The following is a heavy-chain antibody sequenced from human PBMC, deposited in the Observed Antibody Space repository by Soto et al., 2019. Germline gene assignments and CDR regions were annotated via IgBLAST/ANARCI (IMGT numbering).Heavy chain of an antibody. D-gene: IGHD3-22*01. Sequence: QVQLVQSGAEVKKPGSSVKVSCKASGGTFTSYVISWVRQAPGQGPAWMGGIIPMFGTPDYAQRFQGRVTITADESTNTAYMVLNSVRSEYTAFYYCAVNAGTALAYYCADWGQGTLVPVST. CDR2: IIPMFGTP. CDR3: AVNAGTALAYYCAD. V-gene: IGHV1-69*01. CDR1: GGTFTSYV. J-gene: IGHJ4*02.